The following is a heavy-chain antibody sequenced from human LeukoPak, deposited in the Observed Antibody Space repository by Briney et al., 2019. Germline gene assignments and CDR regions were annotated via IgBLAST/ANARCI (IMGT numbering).Heavy chain of an antibody. CDR3: AELGITMIGGV. CDR1: GFTFSSYE. V-gene: IGHV3-48*03. Sequence: PPGGSLRLSCAASGFTFSSYEMTWVRQAPGKGLEWVSYISSSGSTIYYADSVKGRFTISRDNAKNSLYLQMNSLRAEDTAVYYCAELGITMIGGVWGKGTTVTISS. J-gene: IGHJ6*04. CDR2: ISSSGSTI. D-gene: IGHD3-10*02.